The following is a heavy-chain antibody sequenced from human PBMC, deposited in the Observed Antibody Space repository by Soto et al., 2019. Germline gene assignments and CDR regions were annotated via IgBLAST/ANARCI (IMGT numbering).Heavy chain of an antibody. Sequence: EVQLLESGGGLVQPGGSLKLSCAASEFTFSSYAMSWVRQAPGKGLEWVSGISGTGRVTNYADSVKGRFTISRDNPKNTPYLLVNSLRAEDVAVDYSAKYVHYDIVTGIEYFHHSGQGTLVTGSS. V-gene: IGHV3-23*01. CDR3: AKYVHYDIVTGIEYFHH. CDR1: EFTFSSYA. D-gene: IGHD3-9*01. J-gene: IGHJ1*01. CDR2: ISGTGRVT.